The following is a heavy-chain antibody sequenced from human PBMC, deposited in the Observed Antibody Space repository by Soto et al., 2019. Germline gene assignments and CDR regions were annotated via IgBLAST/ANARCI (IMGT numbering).Heavy chain of an antibody. J-gene: IGHJ5*02. D-gene: IGHD6-13*01. Sequence: QTLSLTCAISGDSVSINSAAWNWIRQSPSRGLEWLGRTYYRSKWYNDYAVSVKSRITINPDTSKNQFSLQLNSVTPEDTAVYYCAREASSSWYVLRGWFDPWGQGTLVTVSS. CDR3: AREASSSWYVLRGWFDP. CDR2: TYYRSKWYN. CDR1: GDSVSINSAA. V-gene: IGHV6-1*01.